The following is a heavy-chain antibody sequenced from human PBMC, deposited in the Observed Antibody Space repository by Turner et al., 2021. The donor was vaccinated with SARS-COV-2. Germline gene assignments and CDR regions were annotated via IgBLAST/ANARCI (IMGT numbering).Heavy chain of an antibody. Sequence: QLQLQESGPGLVKPSETLSLPCTVSGDSISSTTYYWGWIRQPPGKGLEWIGSSHSSGSAFYNPSIKSRFTISLDTPNNQFSLRLTSVTAADTALYYCATTPNWVFTPYWGQGALVIVSS. CDR2: SHSSGSA. V-gene: IGHV4-39*01. CDR1: GDSISSTTYY. CDR3: ATTPNWVFTPY. J-gene: IGHJ4*02. D-gene: IGHD7-27*01.